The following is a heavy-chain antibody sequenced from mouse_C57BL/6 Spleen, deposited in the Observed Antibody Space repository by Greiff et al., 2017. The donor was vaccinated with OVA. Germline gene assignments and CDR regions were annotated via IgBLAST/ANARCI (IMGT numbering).Heavy chain of an antibody. Sequence: EVQLQESGPGLVKPSQSLSLTCSVTGYSITSGYYWNWIRQFPGNKLEWMGYISYDGSNNYNPSLKNRISITHDTSNNQFFLKLNSVTTEDTATYYGARDGYDYDEGAWFAYWGQGTLVTVSA. CDR2: ISYDGSN. J-gene: IGHJ3*01. D-gene: IGHD2-4*01. CDR1: GYSITSGYY. CDR3: ARDGYDYDEGAWFAY. V-gene: IGHV3-6*01.